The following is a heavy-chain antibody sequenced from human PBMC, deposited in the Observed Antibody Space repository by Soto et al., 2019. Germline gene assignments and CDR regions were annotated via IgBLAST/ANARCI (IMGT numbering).Heavy chain of an antibody. V-gene: IGHV4-59*01. CDR2: IYYSGST. J-gene: IGHJ6*02. Sequence: QVQLQESGPGLVKPSETLSLTCTVSGGSISSYYWSWIRQPPRKGLEWIGYIYYSGSTNYNPSLKSRVTISVDTSKNQFSLKLSSATAADTAVYYCARDRGNYYGMDVWGQGTTVTVSS. CDR3: ARDRGNYYGMDV. CDR1: GGSISSYY.